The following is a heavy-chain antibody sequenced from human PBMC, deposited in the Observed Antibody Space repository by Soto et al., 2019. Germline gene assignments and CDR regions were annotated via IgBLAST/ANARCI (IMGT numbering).Heavy chain of an antibody. Sequence: GSLSLSCAASGFTFSSYEMNWVRQAPGKGLEWVSYISSSGSTIYYADSVKGRFTISRDNAKNSLYLQMNSLRAEDTAVYYCARDFLSTRYYYGSGSYYNAFDYWGQGTLVNVSS. CDR3: ARDFLSTRYYYGSGSYYNAFDY. V-gene: IGHV3-48*03. D-gene: IGHD3-10*01. CDR1: GFTFSSYE. CDR2: ISSSGSTI. J-gene: IGHJ4*02.